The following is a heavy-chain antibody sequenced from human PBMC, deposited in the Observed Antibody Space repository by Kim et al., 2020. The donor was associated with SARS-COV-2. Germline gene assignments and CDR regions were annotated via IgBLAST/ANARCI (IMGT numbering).Heavy chain of an antibody. V-gene: IGHV4-34*01. CDR1: GGSFSGYY. CDR2: INHSGST. D-gene: IGHD6-25*01. CDR3: ASAFRRLHTSFDY. J-gene: IGHJ4*02. Sequence: SETLSLTCAVYGGSFSGYYWSWIRQPPGKGLEWIGEINHSGSTNYNPSLKSRVTISVDTSKNQFSLKLSSVTAADTAVYYCASAFRRLHTSFDYWGQGTLVTVSS.